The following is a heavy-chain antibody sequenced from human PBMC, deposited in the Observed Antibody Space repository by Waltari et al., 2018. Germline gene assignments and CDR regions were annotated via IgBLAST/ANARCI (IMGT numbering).Heavy chain of an antibody. CDR3: ARDRRPTMILGSGAFDI. V-gene: IGHV3-21*01. Sequence: EVRLVESGGGLVRPGESLRLSCAASGFTFSYYTMNWVRQAQGKGPERISVITSDGTHKTYADAMRGRLTISRDNAKNSLFLQINSLRADDTAVYYCARDRRPTMILGSGAFDIWGQGTVVNVSS. D-gene: IGHD3-22*01. J-gene: IGHJ3*02. CDR2: ITSDGTHK. CDR1: GFTFSYYT.